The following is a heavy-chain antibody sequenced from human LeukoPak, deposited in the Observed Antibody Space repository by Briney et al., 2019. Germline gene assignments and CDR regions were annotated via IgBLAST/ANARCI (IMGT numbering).Heavy chain of an antibody. CDR2: IIPTFGTT. J-gene: IGHJ4*02. CDR1: GYTLTSYG. V-gene: IGHV1-69*13. CDR3: ARVAAVSGNTGYFDY. Sequence: SVKVSCKASGYTLTSYGISWVRQAPGQGLEWMGEIIPTFGTTNYAQKFQGRVTITADDSTSTAYMELSSLRSEDTAVYYCARVAAVSGNTGYFDYWGQGTLVTVSS. D-gene: IGHD6-19*01.